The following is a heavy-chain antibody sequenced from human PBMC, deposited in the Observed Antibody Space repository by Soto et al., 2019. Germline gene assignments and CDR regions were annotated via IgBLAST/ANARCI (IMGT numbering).Heavy chain of an antibody. CDR1: GGTFSSYA. V-gene: IGHV1-69*05. CDR2: IIPNYGTA. Sequence: GASVKVSCKASGGTFSSYAISWVRQAPGQGLEWMGGIIPNYGTANYAQKLQGRVTMTTDTSTSTAYMELRSLRSDDTAVYYCARVPQWLVGNYFDYWGQGTLVTVSS. CDR3: ARVPQWLVGNYFDY. D-gene: IGHD6-19*01. J-gene: IGHJ4*02.